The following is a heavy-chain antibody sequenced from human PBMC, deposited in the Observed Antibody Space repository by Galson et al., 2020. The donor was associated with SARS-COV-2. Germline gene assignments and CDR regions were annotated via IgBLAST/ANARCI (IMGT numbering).Heavy chain of an antibody. CDR3: ARETTAEYAFDI. J-gene: IGHJ3*02. V-gene: IGHV4-39*07. CDR1: GGSISSSSYY. Sequence: SQTLSLTCAVSGGSISSSSYYWGCIRQSPGKGLEWIGSIYYSGVTYYNPSLKSRVTMSVDTSKNEFSLKVSSVTAADTAVYYCARETTAEYAFDIWGPGTMVTVAS. CDR2: IYYSGVT. D-gene: IGHD4-17*01.